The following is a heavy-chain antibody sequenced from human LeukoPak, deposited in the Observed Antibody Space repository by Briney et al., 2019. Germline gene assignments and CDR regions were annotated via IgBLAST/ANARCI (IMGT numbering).Heavy chain of an antibody. Sequence: ASVKVSCKASGYTFTGYYMHWVRQAPGQGLEWMGRINPNSGGTNYAQKFQGRVTMTRDTSISTAYMELSRLRSDDTAVYYCARDFDAATIFDYWGQGTLVTVSP. D-gene: IGHD5-12*01. CDR1: GYTFTGYY. CDR2: INPNSGGT. V-gene: IGHV1-2*06. J-gene: IGHJ4*02. CDR3: ARDFDAATIFDY.